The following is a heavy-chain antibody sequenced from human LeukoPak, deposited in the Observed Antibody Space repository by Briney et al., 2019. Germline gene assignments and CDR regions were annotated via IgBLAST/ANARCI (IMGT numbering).Heavy chain of an antibody. CDR3: ARDPTYAYGSGSYYISRGWFDP. CDR2: INPNSGGT. Sequence: ASVKVSCKASRYTFTGYYMHWVRHAPVQELEWMGWINPNSGGTNYAQKFQGRVTMTRDTSISTAYMELSRLRSDDTAVYYCARDPTYAYGSGSYYISRGWFDPWGQGTLVTVSS. CDR1: RYTFTGYY. D-gene: IGHD3-10*01. J-gene: IGHJ5*02. V-gene: IGHV1-2*02.